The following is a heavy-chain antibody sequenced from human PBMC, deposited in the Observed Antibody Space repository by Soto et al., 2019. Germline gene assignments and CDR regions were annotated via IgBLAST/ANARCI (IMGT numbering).Heavy chain of an antibody. CDR3: ASSGSHLADGLDV. J-gene: IGHJ6*02. CDR1: GASISSGGYY. V-gene: IGHV4-31*03. D-gene: IGHD3-10*01. CDR2: ISYTGST. Sequence: QVQLQESGPGLVKPSQTLSLTCTVSGASISSGGYYWSWIPQLPGTGLEWMGYISYTGSTDYNPSHRSRDSISSDTSKNQFSLRLSSVTAANTAVYYCASSGSHLADGLDVWGQGTTVIVSS.